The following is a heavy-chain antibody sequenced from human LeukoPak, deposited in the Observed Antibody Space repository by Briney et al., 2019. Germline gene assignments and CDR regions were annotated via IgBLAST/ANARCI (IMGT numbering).Heavy chain of an antibody. CDR3: AKAVMITFGGVIVLVDY. Sequence: PGGSLRLSCAASGFTFSSYGMHWVRQAPGKGLEWVAVISYDGSNKYYADSVKGRFTISRDNSKNTLYLQMNSLRAEDTAVYYCAKAVMITFGGVIVLVDYWGQGTLVTVSS. CDR1: GFTFSSYG. J-gene: IGHJ4*02. V-gene: IGHV3-30*18. D-gene: IGHD3-16*02. CDR2: ISYDGSNK.